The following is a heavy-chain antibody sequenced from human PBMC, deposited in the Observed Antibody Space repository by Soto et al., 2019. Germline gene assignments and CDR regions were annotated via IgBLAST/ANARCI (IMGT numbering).Heavy chain of an antibody. J-gene: IGHJ4*02. D-gene: IGHD2-2*01. V-gene: IGHV2-5*01. Sequence: QITLKESGPALVKPTQTLTLTCTFSGFSLTTYGVGVGWIRQPPGKALEWLALIFWNDDERYSPSLKSRLTTPKDPPKNRVVLTIPNWDPVDTATYFCIHTGYIYAPFAYGGRETLSPVPS. CDR3: IHTGYIYAPFAY. CDR1: GFSLTTYGVG. CDR2: IFWNDDE.